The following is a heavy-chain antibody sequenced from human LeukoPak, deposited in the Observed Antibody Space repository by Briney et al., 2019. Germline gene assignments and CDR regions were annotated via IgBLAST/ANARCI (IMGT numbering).Heavy chain of an antibody. Sequence: ASVKVSCKASGYTFTGYYMHWVRQAPGQGLEWMGWINPNSGGTNYAQKCQGRVTMTRDTSISTAYMELSRLRSDDTAVYYCARRTYYYDSSGYIRYNWFDPWGQGTLVTVSS. CDR3: ARRTYYYDSSGYIRYNWFDP. D-gene: IGHD3-22*01. CDR1: GYTFTGYY. J-gene: IGHJ5*02. CDR2: INPNSGGT. V-gene: IGHV1-2*02.